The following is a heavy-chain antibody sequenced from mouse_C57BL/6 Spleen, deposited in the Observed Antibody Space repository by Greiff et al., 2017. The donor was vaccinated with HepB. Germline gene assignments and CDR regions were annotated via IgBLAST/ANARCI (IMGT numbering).Heavy chain of an antibody. CDR3: ARNRPDWYFDV. V-gene: IGHV2-2*01. Sequence: VKLVESGPGLVQPSQRLSITCTVSGFSLTSYGVHWVRQSPGKGLEWLGVIWSGGSTDYNAAFISRLSISKDNSKSQVFFKMNSLQADDTAIYYCARNRPDWYFDVWGTGTTVTVSS. CDR1: GFSLTSYG. J-gene: IGHJ1*03. CDR2: IWSGGST.